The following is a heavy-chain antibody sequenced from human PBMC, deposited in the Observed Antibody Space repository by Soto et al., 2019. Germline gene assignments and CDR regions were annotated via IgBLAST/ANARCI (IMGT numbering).Heavy chain of an antibody. Sequence: TSETLSLTCTVSGGSMTPFYWIWIRQPPGKGLEWIGYIYYNGNTNYNPSLNSRVTISVDTSKNQFSLQLTSVTAADTAVYFCARGDWSVDYWGRGTLVTVSS. V-gene: IGHV4-59*01. J-gene: IGHJ4*02. CDR2: IYYNGNT. CDR3: ARGDWSVDY. CDR1: GGSMTPFY. D-gene: IGHD3-9*01.